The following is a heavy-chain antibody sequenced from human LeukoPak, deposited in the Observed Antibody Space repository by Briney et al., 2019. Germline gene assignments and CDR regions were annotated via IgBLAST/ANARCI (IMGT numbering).Heavy chain of an antibody. Sequence: ASVKVSCKASGYTFTSYDINWVRQATGQGLEWMGWMNPNSGNTGYAQKFQGRVTMTRNTSISTAYMELSSLRSEDTAVYYCARGFMVRGVIIVYNWFDPWGQGTLDTVSS. V-gene: IGHV1-8*01. CDR1: GYTFTSYD. CDR2: MNPNSGNT. D-gene: IGHD3-10*01. CDR3: ARGFMVRGVIIVYNWFDP. J-gene: IGHJ5*02.